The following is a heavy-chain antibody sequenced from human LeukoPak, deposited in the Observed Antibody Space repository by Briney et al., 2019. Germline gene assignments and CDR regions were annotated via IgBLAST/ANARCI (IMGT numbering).Heavy chain of an antibody. Sequence: GTSVKVSCKASGFTFTSSAMQWVRQARGQRLEWIGWIVVGSDNTNYAQKFQERVTITRDMSTSTAYMELSSLRSDDTDVYYCVADPYYDASGPPRWFDPWGQGTLVTVSS. CDR3: VADPYYDASGPPRWFDP. CDR2: IVVGSDNT. V-gene: IGHV1-58*02. CDR1: GFTFTSSA. D-gene: IGHD3-22*01. J-gene: IGHJ5*02.